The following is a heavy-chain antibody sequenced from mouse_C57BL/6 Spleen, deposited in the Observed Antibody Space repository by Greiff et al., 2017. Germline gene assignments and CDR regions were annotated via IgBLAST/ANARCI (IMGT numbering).Heavy chain of an antibody. V-gene: IGHV1-69*01. Sequence: QVQLQQPGAELVMPGASVKLSCKASGYTFTSYWMHWVKQRPGQGLEWIGEIDPSDSDTNYNQKFKGKSTLTVDKSSSTAYMQLSSLTSEDSAVYYCAREYDGSGYFDYWGQGTTLTVSS. CDR3: AREYDGSGYFDY. J-gene: IGHJ2*01. CDR2: IDPSDSDT. CDR1: GYTFTSYW. D-gene: IGHD1-1*01.